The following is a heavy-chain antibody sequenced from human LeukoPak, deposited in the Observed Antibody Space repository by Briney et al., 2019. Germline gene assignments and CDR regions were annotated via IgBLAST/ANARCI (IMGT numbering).Heavy chain of an antibody. CDR1: GFTFSSYG. J-gene: IGHJ6*02. CDR3: AKGFNRWWWELLPYYGMGV. D-gene: IGHD1-26*01. V-gene: IGHV3-30*18. Sequence: GGSLRLSCAASGFTFSSYGMHWVRQAPGKGLEWVAVISYDGSNKYYADSVKGRFTISRDNSKNTLYLQMNSLRAEDTAVYYCAKGFNRWWWELLPYYGMGVWGQGTTVTVSS. CDR2: ISYDGSNK.